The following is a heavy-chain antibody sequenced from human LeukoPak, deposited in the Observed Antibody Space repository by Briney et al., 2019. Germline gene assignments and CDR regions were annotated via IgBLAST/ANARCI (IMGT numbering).Heavy chain of an antibody. V-gene: IGHV5-10-1*01. CDR3: ARHRARSFQYGMDV. Sequence: GGCLQSSSKGAGYSFTTYWITWVRPLPPKGLEWRGGIDLSASYTNYSPSFQGHVTISADKSTSTAYLQWSSLEASDTAMYYWARHRARSFQYGMDVWGQGTTVTVSS. CDR2: IDLSASYT. D-gene: IGHD5-24*01. CDR1: GYSFTTYW. J-gene: IGHJ6*02.